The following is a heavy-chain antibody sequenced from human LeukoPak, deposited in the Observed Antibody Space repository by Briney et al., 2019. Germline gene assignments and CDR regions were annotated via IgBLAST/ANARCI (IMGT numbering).Heavy chain of an antibody. Sequence: ASVKVSCKASGGTFSNYAISWVRQAPGQGLEWMGRINPNSGDTNFAQKFQGRVTLTRDTSISTSYMELSSLRSDDTAVYFCAKVREVGTNIEVVVVDTSGAFDMWGQGTMVTVSS. CDR1: GGTFSNYA. CDR2: INPNSGDT. J-gene: IGHJ3*02. CDR3: AKVREVGTNIEVVVVDTSGAFDM. V-gene: IGHV1-2*06. D-gene: IGHD2-15*01.